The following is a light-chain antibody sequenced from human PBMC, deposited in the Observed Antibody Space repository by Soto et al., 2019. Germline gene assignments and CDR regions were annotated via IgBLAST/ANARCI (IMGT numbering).Light chain of an antibody. J-gene: IGKJ3*01. Sequence: EIVLTQSPATLSLSPGERATLSCRASQNVSTYLAWDQQKPGQAPRLLIYDASNRAPGIPARFSGSGSGTDFTLTISRLVSEFFAVYYCQQRTDWLTFGPGTKVDIK. CDR3: QQRTDWLT. V-gene: IGKV3-11*01. CDR1: QNVSTY. CDR2: DAS.